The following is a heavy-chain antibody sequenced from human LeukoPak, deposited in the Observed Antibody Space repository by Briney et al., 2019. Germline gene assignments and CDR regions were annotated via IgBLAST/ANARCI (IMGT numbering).Heavy chain of an antibody. CDR2: IYSGGNT. Sequence: PGGSLRLSCAASGFTVSSNYMNWVRQAPGKGLGWVSVIYSGGNTYYADSVKGRFTISRDNSKNTLYLQMNSLRVEDTAVYYCVRDDGYGSGSFDFWGQGTLVTVSS. CDR1: GFTVSSNY. D-gene: IGHD3-10*01. J-gene: IGHJ4*02. CDR3: VRDDGYGSGSFDF. V-gene: IGHV3-53*01.